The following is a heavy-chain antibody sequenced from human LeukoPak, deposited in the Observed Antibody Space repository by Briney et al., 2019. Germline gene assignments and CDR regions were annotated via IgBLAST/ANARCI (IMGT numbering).Heavy chain of an antibody. D-gene: IGHD6-6*01. Sequence: SETLSLTCAVSGGTFSGYYWSWIRQPPGKGLEWIGEINHSGSTNYNPSLKNRVTISVATSKNQFSLKLSSVTAADTAVYYCARPEYSSSSSDYWGQGTLVTVSS. J-gene: IGHJ4*02. CDR3: ARPEYSSSSSDY. CDR1: GGTFSGYY. V-gene: IGHV4-34*01. CDR2: INHSGST.